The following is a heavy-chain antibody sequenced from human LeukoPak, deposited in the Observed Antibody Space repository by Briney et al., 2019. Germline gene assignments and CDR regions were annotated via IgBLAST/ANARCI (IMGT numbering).Heavy chain of an antibody. Sequence: PSETLSLTCAVYGGSFRGYYWSWIRQPPGKGLEWIGEINHSGSTNYNPSLKSRVTISVATSKKQFSLKLSSVTAADTAVYYCARDMTTWWYNWFDPWGQGTLVTASS. CDR2: INHSGST. CDR1: GGSFRGYY. J-gene: IGHJ5*02. CDR3: ARDMTTWWYNWFDP. V-gene: IGHV4-34*01. D-gene: IGHD4-11*01.